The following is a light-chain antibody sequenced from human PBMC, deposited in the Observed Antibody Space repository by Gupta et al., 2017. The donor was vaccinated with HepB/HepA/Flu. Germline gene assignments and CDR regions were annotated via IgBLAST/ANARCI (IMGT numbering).Light chain of an antibody. V-gene: IGLV1-51*02. Sequence: QSVLTHPPSLSAAPVLKATISCSGSSSNIENNYVSWYQQFPGTAPNLLIFENNQRPAGIPDRFSGSTSDTSATLDITALQTGGEAGYYCGTWDNGLSVVVFGGGTRLTVL. CDR3: GTWDNGLSVVV. J-gene: IGLJ2*01. CDR2: ENN. CDR1: SSNIENNY.